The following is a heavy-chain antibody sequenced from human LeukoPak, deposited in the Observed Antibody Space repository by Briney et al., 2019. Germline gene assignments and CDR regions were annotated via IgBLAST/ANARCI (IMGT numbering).Heavy chain of an antibody. CDR1: GYTFTSYA. Sequence: ASVKVSCKASGYTFTSYAMHWVRQAPGQRLEWMGWINAGNGNTKYSQKFQGRVTITRDTSASTAYMELSSLRSEDTAVYYCARESFPYGWLLTDGYYYGMDVWGQGTTVTVSS. J-gene: IGHJ6*02. CDR3: ARESFPYGWLLTDGYYYGMDV. D-gene: IGHD3-22*01. V-gene: IGHV1-3*01. CDR2: INAGNGNT.